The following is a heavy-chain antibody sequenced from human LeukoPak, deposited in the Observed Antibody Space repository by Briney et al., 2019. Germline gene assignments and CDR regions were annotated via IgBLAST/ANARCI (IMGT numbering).Heavy chain of an antibody. Sequence: SETLSLTCTVSGGSISSSSYYWGWIRQPPGKGLEWIGSIYYSGSTYYNPSLKSRVTISVDTSKNQFSLKLNSVTAADTAVYYCAANSSGYYYMDYWGQGTLVTVSS. CDR2: IYYSGST. CDR3: AANSSGYYYMDY. D-gene: IGHD3-22*01. J-gene: IGHJ4*02. CDR1: GGSISSSSYY. V-gene: IGHV4-39*01.